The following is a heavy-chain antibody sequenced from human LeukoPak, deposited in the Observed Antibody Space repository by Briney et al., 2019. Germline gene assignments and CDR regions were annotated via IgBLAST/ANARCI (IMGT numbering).Heavy chain of an antibody. CDR1: GGSISSYY. CDR3: ARGGGYGELSQGYNWFDP. CDR2: IYYSGST. D-gene: IGHD3-10*01. V-gene: IGHV4-59*01. Sequence: SETLSLTCTVSGGSISSYYWSWIRQPPGKGLEWIGYIYYSGSTNYNPSLKSRVTISVDTSKNQFSLKLSSVTAADTAVYYCARGGGYGELSQGYNWFDPWGQGTLVTVSS. J-gene: IGHJ5*02.